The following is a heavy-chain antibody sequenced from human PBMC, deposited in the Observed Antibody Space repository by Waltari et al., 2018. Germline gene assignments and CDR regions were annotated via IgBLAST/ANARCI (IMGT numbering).Heavy chain of an antibody. J-gene: IGHJ4*02. D-gene: IGHD3-9*01. V-gene: IGHV4-38-2*01. CDR2: IYHSGST. Sequence: QVQLQESGPGLVKPSETLSLTCAVSGYSISSGYYWGWIRQPPGKGLELIGSIYHSGSTYYNPSLKSRVTISVDTSKNQFSLKLSSVTAADTAVYYCARQGERYFDFAYDYWGQGTLVTVSS. CDR1: GYSISSGYY. CDR3: ARQGERYFDFAYDY.